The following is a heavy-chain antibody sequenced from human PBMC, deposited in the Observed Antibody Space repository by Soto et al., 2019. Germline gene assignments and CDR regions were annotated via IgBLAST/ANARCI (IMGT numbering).Heavy chain of an antibody. V-gene: IGHV4-59*01. CDR1: ACSISRYY. Sequence: DTLSLTWSFSACSISRYYWVLVRQYPGEGLEWIAHISYTVDASYNPSLKSRVTISLDTSKNQIALSLMSVTAADTAVHYCVGSLMSRAMESFDYWGQGTLVTVSS. J-gene: IGHJ4*02. D-gene: IGHD5-18*01. CDR3: VGSLMSRAMESFDY. CDR2: ISYTVDA.